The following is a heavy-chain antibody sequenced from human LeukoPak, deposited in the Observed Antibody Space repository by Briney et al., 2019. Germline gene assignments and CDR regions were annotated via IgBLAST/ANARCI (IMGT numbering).Heavy chain of an antibody. CDR3: ARDNQDSSGWDGYFDY. D-gene: IGHD6-19*01. Sequence: ASVKVSCKASGYTFTGYYMHWVRQAPGQGLEWIGWINPNSGGTNYAQKFQGRVTMTRDTSISTAYMELSSLRSDDTAVYYCARDNQDSSGWDGYFDYWGQGTLVTVSS. CDR2: INPNSGGT. J-gene: IGHJ4*02. CDR1: GYTFTGYY. V-gene: IGHV1-2*02.